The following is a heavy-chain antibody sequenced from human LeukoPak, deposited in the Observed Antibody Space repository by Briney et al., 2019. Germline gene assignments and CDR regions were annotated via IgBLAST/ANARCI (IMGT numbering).Heavy chain of an antibody. CDR3: ASVGSSRNRQLYFQH. J-gene: IGHJ1*01. V-gene: IGHV1-2*02. CDR1: GYTFTGYY. Sequence: GASVRVSCKASGYTFTGYYMHWVRQAPGQGLEWMGWINPNSGGTNYAQKFQGRVTMTRDTSISTAHMELSRLRSDDTAVYYCASVGSSRNRQLYFQHWGQGTLVTVSS. D-gene: IGHD6-13*01. CDR2: INPNSGGT.